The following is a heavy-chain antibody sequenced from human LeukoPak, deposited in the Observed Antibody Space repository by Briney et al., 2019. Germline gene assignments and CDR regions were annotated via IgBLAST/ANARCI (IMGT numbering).Heavy chain of an antibody. V-gene: IGHV3-48*02. J-gene: IGHJ4*02. Sequence: GRSLRLSCAGSGFSFSTYSMNWVRLAPGKGPEWVSYISSGSRNIYYAESVKGRFTISRDNAKNSLYLQMNRLGDEDTAVYYGARGDYYGSGIDYWGQGTLVTVSS. CDR2: ISSGSRNI. CDR1: GFSFSTYS. D-gene: IGHD3-10*01. CDR3: ARGDYYGSGIDY.